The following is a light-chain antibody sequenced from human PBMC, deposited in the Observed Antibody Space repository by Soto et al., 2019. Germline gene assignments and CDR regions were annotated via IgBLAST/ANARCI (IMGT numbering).Light chain of an antibody. V-gene: IGKV3-20*01. Sequence: DIVLTHSPATLSLSPGERATLSFSSSQGIPSNYLAWFQQKPGQSPRLLIYGASSRPTGIPDRFSGSGSGTDFTLAISRLEPDDFALYYCQQYGSSPFTFGGGTKVDIK. CDR1: QGIPSNY. CDR2: GAS. CDR3: QQYGSSPFT. J-gene: IGKJ4*01.